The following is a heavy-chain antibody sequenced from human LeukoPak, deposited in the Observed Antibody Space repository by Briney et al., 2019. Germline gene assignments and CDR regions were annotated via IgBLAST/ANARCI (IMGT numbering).Heavy chain of an antibody. Sequence: GGSLRLSCTASGFTFGDYPMSWFRQAPGKGLEWVSAISGDGRDIFYADAVKGRFTISRDNSKNTLYLQMNSLRDEDTALYYCAIHGGGTIRIEAFDVWGQGTMVTISS. D-gene: IGHD3-3*01. CDR1: GFTFGDYP. V-gene: IGHV3-23*01. J-gene: IGHJ3*01. CDR3: AIHGGGTIRIEAFDV. CDR2: ISGDGRDI.